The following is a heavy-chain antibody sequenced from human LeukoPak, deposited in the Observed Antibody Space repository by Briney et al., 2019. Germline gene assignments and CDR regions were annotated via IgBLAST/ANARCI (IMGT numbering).Heavy chain of an antibody. V-gene: IGHV3-7*01. CDR1: GFTFSSYW. J-gene: IGHJ4*02. D-gene: IGHD6-13*01. CDR3: ARGRFDTQIAAAGPYYFDY. CDR2: IKQDGSEK. Sequence: LPGGSLRLSCAASGFTFSSYWMSWVRQAPGKGLEWVANIKQDGSEKYYVDSVKGRFTISRDNAKNSLYLQMNSLRAEDTAVYYCARGRFDTQIAAAGPYYFDYWGQGTLVTVSS.